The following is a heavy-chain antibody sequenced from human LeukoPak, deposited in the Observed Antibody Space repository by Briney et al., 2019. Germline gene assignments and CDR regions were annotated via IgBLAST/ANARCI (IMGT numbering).Heavy chain of an antibody. Sequence: SETLSLTCTVSGGSISSYYWSWIRQPPGKGLEWIEYIYYSGSTNYNPSLKSRVTISVDTSKNQFSLKLSSVTAADTAVYYCASLNVDTAMIYDYWGQGTLVTVSS. V-gene: IGHV4-59*08. CDR3: ASLNVDTAMIYDY. J-gene: IGHJ4*02. CDR2: IYYSGST. CDR1: GGSISSYY. D-gene: IGHD5-18*01.